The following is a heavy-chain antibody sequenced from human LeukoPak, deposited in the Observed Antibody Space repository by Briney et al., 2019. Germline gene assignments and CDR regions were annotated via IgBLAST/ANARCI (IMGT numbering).Heavy chain of an antibody. J-gene: IGHJ4*02. V-gene: IGHV4-59*01. D-gene: IGHD3-3*01. CDR1: GGSFSGYY. CDR3: ARELGYDDDY. Sequence: SETLSPPCAVYGGSFSGYYWSWIRQPPGKGLEWIGYIYYSGSTNYNTSLKSRVTISEDTSKNQFSLKLSSVTAADTAVYYCARELGYDDDYWGQGTLVTVSS. CDR2: IYYSGST.